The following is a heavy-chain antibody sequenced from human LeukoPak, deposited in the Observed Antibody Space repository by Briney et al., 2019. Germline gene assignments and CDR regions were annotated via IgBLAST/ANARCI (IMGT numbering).Heavy chain of an antibody. CDR1: GFTFSNYA. CDR3: AKVSYTSGSRVDS. Sequence: GGSLRLSCAASGFTFSNYAMSWGRQAPGKGLEWVSIIPNSGGGSTYYADSVKGRFTISRDNSKNTLYLQMNSLGAGDTAVYYCAKVSYTSGSRVDSWCQGTLVTVAS. V-gene: IGHV3-23*01. CDR2: IPNSGGGST. J-gene: IGHJ4*02. D-gene: IGHD6-19*01.